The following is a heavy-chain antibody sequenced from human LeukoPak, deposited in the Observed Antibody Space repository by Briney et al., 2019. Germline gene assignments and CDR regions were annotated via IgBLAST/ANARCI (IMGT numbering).Heavy chain of an antibody. Sequence: SETLSLTCTVSGGSVTIYFWNWVRQPAGKGLEWIGRIYSSGVTSYNPSLKSRVTMSVDTSKNQFSLRLTSVTAADTAMYYCARDPRQLGTLDYWGQGILVAVSS. CDR3: ARDPRQLGTLDY. CDR2: IYSSGVT. J-gene: IGHJ4*02. V-gene: IGHV4-4*07. CDR1: GGSVTIYF. D-gene: IGHD6-6*01.